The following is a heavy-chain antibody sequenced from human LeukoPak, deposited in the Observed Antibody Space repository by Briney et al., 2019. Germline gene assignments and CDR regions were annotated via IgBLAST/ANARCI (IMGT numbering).Heavy chain of an antibody. CDR1: GGSISSYY. D-gene: IGHD6-19*01. CDR2: IYYSGST. V-gene: IGHV4-59*01. J-gene: IGHJ4*02. CDR3: ARGGIAVAGTLGY. Sequence: SETLSLTCTVSGGSISSYYWSWIRQPPRKGLEGMGYIYYSGSTNYNPSLKSRVTISVDTSKNQFSLKLSSVTAADTAVYYCARGGIAVAGTLGYWGQGTLVTVSS.